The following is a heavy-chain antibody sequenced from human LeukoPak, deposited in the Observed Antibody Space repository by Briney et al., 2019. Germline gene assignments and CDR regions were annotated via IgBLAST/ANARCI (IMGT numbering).Heavy chain of an antibody. CDR3: ARLRGAYCSGGRCYSDY. CDR2: IYPGDSDT. D-gene: IGHD2-15*01. J-gene: IGHJ4*02. V-gene: IGHV5-51*01. Sequence: SLYISSKASGCTFTSYGISGVRGGPGKGLEWMGIIYPGDSDTTYSPSFQGQVTISADKSISTAYLQWSSLKASDTAMYYCARLRGAYCSGGRCYSDYWGQGTLVTVSS. CDR1: GCTFTSYG.